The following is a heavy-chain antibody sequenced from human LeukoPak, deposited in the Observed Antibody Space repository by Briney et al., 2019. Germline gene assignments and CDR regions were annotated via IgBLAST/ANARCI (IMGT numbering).Heavy chain of an antibody. CDR3: ARATLDN. CDR2: IYSGGST. D-gene: IGHD3-22*01. V-gene: IGHV3-53*01. J-gene: IGHJ4*02. Sequence: GGSLRLSCAASGFTVSSDYISWVRQAPGKGLEWVSVIYSGGSTKYADFVKARFTISRDNSKNTIYLQMNSRRADDTAVYYCARATLDNWGQGTLVTVSS. CDR1: GFTVSSDY.